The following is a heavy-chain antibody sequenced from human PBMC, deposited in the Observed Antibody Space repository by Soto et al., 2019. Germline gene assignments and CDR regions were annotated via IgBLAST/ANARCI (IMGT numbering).Heavy chain of an antibody. Sequence: SETLSLTCTVSGGSISSDMFYWAGIRQPPGKGLEWIGIIYYSGDTYYNPSLAGRLTMSVDTSNQFSLTLRSVTAADTALYYCARNQPQRYCSGGTCRPAYGMDVWGQGTTVTVSS. D-gene: IGHD2-15*01. CDR3: ARNQPQRYCSGGTCRPAYGMDV. CDR2: IYYSGDT. CDR1: GGSISSDMFY. J-gene: IGHJ6*02. V-gene: IGHV4-39*01.